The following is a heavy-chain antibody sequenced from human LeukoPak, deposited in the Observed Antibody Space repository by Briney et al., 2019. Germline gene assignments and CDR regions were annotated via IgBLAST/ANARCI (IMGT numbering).Heavy chain of an antibody. CDR1: GFTFSNAW. Sequence: PGGSLRLSCAASGFTFSNAWMAWVRQAPGKGLEWVGHIKSKTDGGTTDYAAPVKGRFTISRDDSKNTLYLQMNSLKTEDTAVYYCTRQQLVLDYWGQGTLATVSS. J-gene: IGHJ4*02. CDR2: IKSKTDGGTT. D-gene: IGHD6-13*01. V-gene: IGHV3-15*01. CDR3: TRQQLVLDY.